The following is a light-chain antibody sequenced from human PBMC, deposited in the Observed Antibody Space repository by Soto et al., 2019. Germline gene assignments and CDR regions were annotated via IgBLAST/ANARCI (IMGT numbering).Light chain of an antibody. V-gene: IGKV2-28*01. Sequence: DIAMTQSPLSLPVTPGEPASISCRASQSLLHTNGYYYLDWYLQKPGQSPQLLIYLASIRASGVPDRFSGSGSGTDFTLKISRVEAEDVGTYYCMQTREAPWTFGQGTKVEI. CDR3: MQTREAPWT. CDR2: LAS. J-gene: IGKJ1*01. CDR1: QSLLHTNGYYY.